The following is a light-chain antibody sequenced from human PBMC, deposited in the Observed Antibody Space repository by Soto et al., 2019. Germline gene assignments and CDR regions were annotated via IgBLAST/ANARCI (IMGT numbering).Light chain of an antibody. Sequence: IQMTQSPSTLSASVGDTVTITCRASQTISVSLAWYRQKPGKAPNLLIYDASTLQEGVPSRFSGSGSGTECTLTINSLQPEDFAAYYCQQLRSYPITFGQGTRLEIQ. V-gene: IGKV1-5*01. CDR1: QTISVS. CDR3: QQLRSYPIT. CDR2: DAS. J-gene: IGKJ5*01.